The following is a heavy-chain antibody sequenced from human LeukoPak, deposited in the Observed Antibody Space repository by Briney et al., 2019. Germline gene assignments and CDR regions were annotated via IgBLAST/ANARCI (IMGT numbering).Heavy chain of an antibody. CDR2: IIPIFGTA. J-gene: IGHJ3*02. CDR3: ARDEERYYYDSSGYYRGHAFDI. V-gene: IGHV1-69*13. CDR1: RGTFSSYA. D-gene: IGHD3-22*01. Sequence: GASVKVSCKASRGTFSSYAISWVRQAPGQGLEWMGGIIPIFGTANYAQKFQGRVTITADESTSTAYMELSSLRSEDTAVYYCARDEERYYYDSSGYYRGHAFDIWGQGTMVTVSS.